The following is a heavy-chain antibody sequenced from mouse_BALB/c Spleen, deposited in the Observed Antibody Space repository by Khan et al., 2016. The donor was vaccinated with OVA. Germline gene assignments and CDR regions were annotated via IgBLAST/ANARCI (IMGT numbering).Heavy chain of an antibody. CDR3: ASGGYWYFDV. D-gene: IGHD1-1*02. CDR2: INTYTGEP. Sequence: QIQLVQSGPELKQPGETVKISCKASGYTFTNYGMNWVKQAPGKGLKWMGWINTYTGEPTYVDDFKGRFAFSLETSASTAYLQINNLKNEDTATYFCASGGYWYFDVWGAGTTVTVSS. J-gene: IGHJ1*01. CDR1: GYTFTNYG. V-gene: IGHV9-3-1*01.